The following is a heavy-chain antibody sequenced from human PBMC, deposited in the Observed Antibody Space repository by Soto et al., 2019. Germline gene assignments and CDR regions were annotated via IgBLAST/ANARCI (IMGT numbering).Heavy chain of an antibody. CDR1: GDTFSNYA. CDR2: ILPIFTTA. J-gene: IGHJ4*02. CDR3: AKDIGFQQHLFVFDN. D-gene: IGHD6-13*01. Sequence: QVQLVQSGAEVKKPGSSVKVSCKASGDTFSNYAFSWVRQAPGQGLEWMGGILPIFTTATYAPKFQDRVTITADESTSTVYMDLSSLRSEDTALYYCAKDIGFQQHLFVFDNWGQGTLVTVSS. V-gene: IGHV1-69*01.